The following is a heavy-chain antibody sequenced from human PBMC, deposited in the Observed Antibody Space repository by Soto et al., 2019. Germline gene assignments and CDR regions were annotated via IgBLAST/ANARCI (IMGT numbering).Heavy chain of an antibody. V-gene: IGHV4-39*01. CDR1: GGSISGSYYY. Sequence: PSETLSLTCAVSGGSISGSYYYCGWLRQSPGKGPEWIGSVFYTVFTSYNPSLESRVSVSVDTSKNQFSLKVSGVSAADTAVYYCATSQKGYNWNYFDHWGQGALVTVSS. CDR2: VFYTVFT. J-gene: IGHJ4*02. D-gene: IGHD1-20*01. CDR3: ATSQKGYNWNYFDH.